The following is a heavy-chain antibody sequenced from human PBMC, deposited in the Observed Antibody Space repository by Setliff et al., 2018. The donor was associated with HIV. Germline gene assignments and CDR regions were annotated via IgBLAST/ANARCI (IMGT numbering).Heavy chain of an antibody. Sequence: QPGGSLRLSCAVSGSSFSVFAMSWVRQAPGRGLEWVSGISGSAGTTYYADSVKGRFTISRDNSKNTLHLQMNSLRAEDTALYYCAKDMEYDTSVYYDWGQGTLVTVSS. CDR3: AKDMEYDTSVYYD. CDR2: ISGSAGTT. D-gene: IGHD3-22*01. V-gene: IGHV3-23*01. CDR1: GSSFSVFA. J-gene: IGHJ4*02.